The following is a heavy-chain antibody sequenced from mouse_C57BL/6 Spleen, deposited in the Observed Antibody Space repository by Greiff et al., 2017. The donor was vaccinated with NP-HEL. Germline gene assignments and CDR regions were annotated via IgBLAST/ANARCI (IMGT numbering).Heavy chain of an antibody. Sequence: EVKVVESGGGLVQSGRSLRLSCATSGFTFSDFYMEWVRQAPGKGLEWIAASRNKANDYTTEYSASVKGRFIVSIDTSQSILYLQMNSLRAEDTAIYYCAREATTVDWYFDVWGTGTTVTVSS. CDR1: GFTFSDFY. CDR2: SRNKANDYTT. D-gene: IGHD1-1*01. J-gene: IGHJ1*03. V-gene: IGHV7-1*01. CDR3: AREATTVDWYFDV.